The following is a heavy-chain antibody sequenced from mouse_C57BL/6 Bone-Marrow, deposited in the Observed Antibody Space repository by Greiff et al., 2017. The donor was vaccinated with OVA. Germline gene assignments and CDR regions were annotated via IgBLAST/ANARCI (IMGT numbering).Heavy chain of an antibody. V-gene: IGHV1-26*01. CDR1: GYTFTDYY. CDR2: INPNNGGT. Sequence: EVQLQQSGPELVKPGASVKISCKASGYTFTDYYMNWVKQSHGKSLEWIGDINPNNGGTSYNQKFKGKATLTVDKSSSTAYMELRSLTSEDSAVYYCARTPYGSSPRYFDVWGTGTTVTVSS. CDR3: ARTPYGSSPRYFDV. D-gene: IGHD1-1*01. J-gene: IGHJ1*03.